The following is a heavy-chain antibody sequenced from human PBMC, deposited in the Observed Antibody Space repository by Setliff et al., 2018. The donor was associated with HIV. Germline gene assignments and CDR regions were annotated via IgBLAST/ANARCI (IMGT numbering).Heavy chain of an antibody. CDR3: ARGTAYYNFWSGYSQDYYYYMDV. CDR2: IYYSGST. D-gene: IGHD3-3*01. V-gene: IGHV4-39*07. CDR1: AGSIRSSTYY. Sequence: PSETLSLTCTVSAGSIRSSTYYWAWIRQPPGKGLGWIGTIYYSGSTYYNPSLKSRATISVDTSKNQFSLKLSSVTAADTAVYYCARGTAYYNFWSGYSQDYYYYMDVWGKGTTVTVSS. J-gene: IGHJ6*03.